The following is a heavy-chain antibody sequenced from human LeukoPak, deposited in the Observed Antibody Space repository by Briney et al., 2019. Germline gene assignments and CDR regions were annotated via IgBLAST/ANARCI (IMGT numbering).Heavy chain of an antibody. CDR1: GGSFSGYY. V-gene: IGHV4-34*01. D-gene: IGHD3-22*01. J-gene: IGHJ4*02. CDR3: ARGLRVVVITTSSLSFDY. CDR2: IHHSGST. Sequence: SETLSLTCAVYGGSFSGYYWSWIRQPPGKGLEWIGEIHHSGSTNYNPSLKSRVTISVDTSKNQFSLKLSSVTAADTAVYYCARGLRVVVITTSSLSFDYWGQGTLVTVSS.